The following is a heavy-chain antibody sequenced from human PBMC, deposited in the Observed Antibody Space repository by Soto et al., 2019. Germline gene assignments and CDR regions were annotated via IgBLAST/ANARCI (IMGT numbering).Heavy chain of an antibody. Sequence: SETLSLTCTVSGGSISSYYWSWIRRPPGKGLEWIGYIYYSGSTNYNPSLKSRVTISVDTSKNQFSLKLSSVTAADTAVYYCARHSVGGYCSGGSCYWGYFDYWGQGTLLTVSS. J-gene: IGHJ4*02. CDR3: ARHSVGGYCSGGSCYWGYFDY. V-gene: IGHV4-59*08. D-gene: IGHD2-15*01. CDR1: GGSISSYY. CDR2: IYYSGST.